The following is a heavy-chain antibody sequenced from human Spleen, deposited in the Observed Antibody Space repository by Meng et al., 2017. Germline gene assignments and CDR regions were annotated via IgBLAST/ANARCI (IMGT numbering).Heavy chain of an antibody. V-gene: IGHV1-69*06. Sequence: SVKVSCKASGGTFSSNSFSWVRQAPGQGLEWMGGILPIFDTTYYAQKFQGRVTITADKSTSTAYMELSSLRSEDTAMYYCARGDLNYGSGSYTLDYWGQGTLVTVSS. D-gene: IGHD3-10*01. CDR3: ARGDLNYGSGSYTLDY. CDR2: ILPIFDTT. J-gene: IGHJ4*02. CDR1: GGTFSSNS.